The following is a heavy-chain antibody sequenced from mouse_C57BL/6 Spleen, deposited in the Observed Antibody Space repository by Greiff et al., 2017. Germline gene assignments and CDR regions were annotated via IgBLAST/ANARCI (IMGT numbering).Heavy chain of an antibody. CDR2: FYPGSGSI. J-gene: IGHJ1*03. CDR1: GYTFTEYT. Sequence: QVQLKQSGAELVKPGASVKLSCKASGYTFTEYTIHWVKQRSGQGLEWIGWFYPGSGSIKYNEKFKDKATLTADKSSSTVYMELSRLTSEDSAVYFCARRKDVTDGYYWYFDVWGTGTTVTVSS. V-gene: IGHV1-62-2*01. CDR3: ARRKDVTDGYYWYFDV. D-gene: IGHD2-3*01.